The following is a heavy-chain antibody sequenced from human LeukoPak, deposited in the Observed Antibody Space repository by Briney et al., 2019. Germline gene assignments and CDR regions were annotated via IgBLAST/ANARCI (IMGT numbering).Heavy chain of an antibody. D-gene: IGHD6-13*01. CDR3: ATLAAAAYNWFDP. J-gene: IGHJ5*02. Sequence: GGSLRLSCAASGFTFSSYSMNWVRQAPGKGLEWVSSISSSSSYIYYADSVKGRFTISRDNAKNSLYLQMNSLRAEDTAVYYCATLAAAAYNWFDPWGQGTLVTVPS. CDR2: ISSSSSYI. V-gene: IGHV3-21*01. CDR1: GFTFSSYS.